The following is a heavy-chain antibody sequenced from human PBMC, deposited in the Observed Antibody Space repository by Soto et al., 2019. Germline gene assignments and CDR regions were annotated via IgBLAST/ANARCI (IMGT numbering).Heavy chain of an antibody. CDR1: GFTFSTYS. V-gene: IGHV3-48*02. CDR2: ISSSSSTI. J-gene: IGHJ4*02. D-gene: IGHD3-3*01. Sequence: EVQLVESGGGLVQPGGSLRLSCAASGFTFSTYSMNWVRQAPGKGLEWISYISSSSSTIYYADSVKGRFTLSRDNAKNSLHLLMNSLRDEDTAGYYCARDVRYDFWSGYYEHYFDYWGQGSLVTVSS. CDR3: ARDVRYDFWSGYYEHYFDY.